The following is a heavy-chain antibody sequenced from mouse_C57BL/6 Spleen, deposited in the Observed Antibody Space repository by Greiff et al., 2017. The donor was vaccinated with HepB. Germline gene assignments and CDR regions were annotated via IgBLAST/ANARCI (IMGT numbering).Heavy chain of an antibody. CDR1: GYTFTDYY. CDR2: INPHNGGP. V-gene: IGHV1-19*01. J-gene: IGHJ1*03. Sequence: EVKVVESGPVLVKPGASVKMSCKASGYTFTDYYMNWVKQSHGKSLEWIGVINPHNGGPSYNQKFKGKATLTVDKSSITAYMELNSLTSEDSAVYYCARGYLEYFDGWGKGTTVTVSS. CDR3: ARGYLEYFDG.